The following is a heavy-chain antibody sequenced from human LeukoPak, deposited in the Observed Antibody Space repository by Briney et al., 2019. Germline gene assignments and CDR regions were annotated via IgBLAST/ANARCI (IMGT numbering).Heavy chain of an antibody. J-gene: IGHJ4*02. Sequence: ASVKVSCKASGYTFTAYYMHWVRQAPGQGLEWMGWINPNSGGTNYAQRFQGRVTMTRDTSISTAYMELSRLGSDDSAVYYCARDQGQDGYWGQGTLVTASS. CDR1: GYTFTAYY. CDR2: INPNSGGT. D-gene: IGHD5-24*01. V-gene: IGHV1-2*02. CDR3: ARDQGQDGY.